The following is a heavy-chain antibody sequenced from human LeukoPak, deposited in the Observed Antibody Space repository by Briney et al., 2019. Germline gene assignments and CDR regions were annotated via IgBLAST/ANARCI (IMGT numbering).Heavy chain of an antibody. J-gene: IGHJ3*02. CDR1: GFTFSSYA. Sequence: GGSLRLFCAASGFTFSSYAMSWVCQGPGKGLEWVSAISGSGGGTYYADSVNGRFTISRDNSKNTLYLQMNSLRAEDTAVYYCAKDPYYYIWRGYYNGLGALDIWGQGTMVIVSS. V-gene: IGHV3-23*01. CDR3: AKDPYYYIWRGYYNGLGALDI. CDR2: ISGSGGGT. D-gene: IGHD3-3*01.